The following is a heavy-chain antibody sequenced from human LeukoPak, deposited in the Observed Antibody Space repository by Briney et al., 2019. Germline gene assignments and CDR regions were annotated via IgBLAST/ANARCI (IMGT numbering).Heavy chain of an antibody. Sequence: GGSLRLSCAASGFTFSSYSMNWVRQAPGRGLEWVSFISSSTSYIYYADSVKGRFTISRDNAKNSLYLQMNSLRAEDTAVYFCARGSSVHLRLIDYWGQGTLATVSS. CDR1: GFTFSSYS. J-gene: IGHJ4*02. CDR2: ISSSTSYI. V-gene: IGHV3-21*01. D-gene: IGHD5-18*01. CDR3: ARGSSVHLRLIDY.